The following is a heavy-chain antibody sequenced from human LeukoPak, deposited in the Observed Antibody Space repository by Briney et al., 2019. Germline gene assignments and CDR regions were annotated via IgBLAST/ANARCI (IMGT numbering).Heavy chain of an antibody. V-gene: IGHV3-21*01. Sequence: PGGSLRFSCAASGFTFSSYNLNWVRQAPGKGLEWVSSISSSSNYRYYADSVKGRFTISRDNAKNSLYLQMSSLRDEDTVVYYCGRGDSRGYLLDYWGQGTLVTVSS. CDR3: GRGDSRGYLLDY. D-gene: IGHD3-22*01. CDR1: GFTFSSYN. J-gene: IGHJ4*02. CDR2: ISSSSNYR.